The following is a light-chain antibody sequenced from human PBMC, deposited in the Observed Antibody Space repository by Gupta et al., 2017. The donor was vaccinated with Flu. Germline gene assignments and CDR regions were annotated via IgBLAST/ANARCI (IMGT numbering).Light chain of an antibody. CDR2: EGT. J-gene: IGLJ1*01. CDR1: SSDVGRYNL. CDR3: CSHAGSSTFV. Sequence: QSALTQPASVSGSPGQSISISCTGSSSDVGRYNLVSWYQQPPGKAPRLIIYEGTKRPSGDSNRFSGSKSGNTASLTISGLQAEDEADYFCCSHAGSSTFVFGSGTWVTVL. V-gene: IGLV2-23*03.